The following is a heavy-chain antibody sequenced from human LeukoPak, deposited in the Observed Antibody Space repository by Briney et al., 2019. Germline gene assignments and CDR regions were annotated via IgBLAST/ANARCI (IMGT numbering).Heavy chain of an antibody. J-gene: IGHJ3*02. V-gene: IGHV4-61*02. CDR1: GGSISSGSYY. CDR3: ARAYSSGYHDAFDI. Sequence: PSQTLSLTCTVSGGSISSGSYYWSWIRQPAGKGLEWIGRIYTSGSTNYNPSLKSRVTISVDTSKNQFSLKLSSVTAADTAVYYCARAYSSGYHDAFDIWGQGTMVTVSS. CDR2: IYTSGST. D-gene: IGHD6-19*01.